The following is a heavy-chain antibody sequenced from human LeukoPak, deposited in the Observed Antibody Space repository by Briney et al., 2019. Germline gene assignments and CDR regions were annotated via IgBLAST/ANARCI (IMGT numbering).Heavy chain of an antibody. CDR1: GYIFDIYA. Sequence: ASVKVSCKASGYIFDIYAMIWVRQAPGQGLELMGWINTNTGILTYAQGFTGRFVFSLDTSVSTAYLHISSLKTEDTAVYYCARDYTVALGTTTYFQHWGQGTLVTVSS. D-gene: IGHD1-7*01. CDR2: INTNTGIL. V-gene: IGHV7-4-1*02. CDR3: ARDYTVALGTTTYFQH. J-gene: IGHJ1*01.